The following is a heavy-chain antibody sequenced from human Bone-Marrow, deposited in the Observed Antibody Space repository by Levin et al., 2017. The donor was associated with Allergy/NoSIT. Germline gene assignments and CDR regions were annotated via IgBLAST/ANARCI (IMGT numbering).Heavy chain of an antibody. CDR2: INLADSDT. D-gene: IGHD2-8*02. J-gene: IGHJ6*03. V-gene: IGHV5-51*01. CDR3: ARQLVTPPYYYYYMDV. CDR1: GYSFTNDW. Sequence: KVSCKGSGYSFTNDWIGWVRQMPGKGLEWMGIINLADSDTRYSPPFEGQVIIPADKSINTAYLQWRSLKASDTAMYYCARQLVTPPYYYYYMDVWGQGTTVTVSS.